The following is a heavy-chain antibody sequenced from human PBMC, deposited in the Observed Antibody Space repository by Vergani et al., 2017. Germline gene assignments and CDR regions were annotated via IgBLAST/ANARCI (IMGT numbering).Heavy chain of an antibody. V-gene: IGHV1-46*03. CDR1: GYAFTSYH. D-gene: IGHD3-10*01. CDR3: AGEGVTSMVRGVRSSTEVDP. Sequence: QVHLVQSGAEVKKPGASVKVSCKASGYAFTSYHMHWVRQAPGQGLEWMGIINPSGGYTRYSQKFQGRVTMTRDTSTSTVFMELSSLRSEDTAVYYCAGEGVTSMVRGVRSSTEVDPWGQGTLVIVSS. J-gene: IGHJ5*02. CDR2: INPSGGYT.